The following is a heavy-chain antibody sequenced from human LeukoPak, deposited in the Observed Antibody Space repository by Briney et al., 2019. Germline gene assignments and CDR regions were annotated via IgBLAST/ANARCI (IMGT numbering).Heavy chain of an antibody. J-gene: IGHJ4*02. V-gene: IGHV4-59*01. CDR1: GGSISSYY. Sequence: SETLSLTCTVSGGSISSYYWSWIRQPPGKGLEWIGYIYYSGSTNYNPSLKSQVTISVDTSKNQFSLKLSSVTAADTAVYYCARGGYSGYGFDYWGQGTLVIVSS. CDR2: IYYSGST. CDR3: ARGGYSGYGFDY. D-gene: IGHD5-12*01.